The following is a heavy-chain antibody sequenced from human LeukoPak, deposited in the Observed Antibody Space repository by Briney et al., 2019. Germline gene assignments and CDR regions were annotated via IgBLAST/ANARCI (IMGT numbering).Heavy chain of an antibody. D-gene: IGHD4-17*01. Sequence: KPSETLSLNCTVSGGSISSYYWSWIRQPPGKGLEWIGYIYYSGSTNYNPSLKSRVTISVDTSKNQFSLKLSSVTAADTAVYYCARDHYVGDYSNWFDPWGQGTLVTVSS. CDR1: GGSISSYY. V-gene: IGHV4-59*01. J-gene: IGHJ5*02. CDR2: IYYSGST. CDR3: ARDHYVGDYSNWFDP.